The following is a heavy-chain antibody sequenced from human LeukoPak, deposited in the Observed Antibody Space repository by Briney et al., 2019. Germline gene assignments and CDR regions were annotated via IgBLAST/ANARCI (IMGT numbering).Heavy chain of an antibody. CDR3: ARGGMDYDFWSGYSYYFDY. J-gene: IGHJ4*02. V-gene: IGHV4-34*01. Sequence: SETLSLTCAVYGGSFSGYYWSWIRQPPGKGLEWVGEINHSGSTNYNPSLKSRVTISVDTSKNQFSLKLSSVTAADTAVYYCARGGMDYDFWSGYSYYFDYWGQGTLVTVSS. D-gene: IGHD3-3*01. CDR2: INHSGST. CDR1: GGSFSGYY.